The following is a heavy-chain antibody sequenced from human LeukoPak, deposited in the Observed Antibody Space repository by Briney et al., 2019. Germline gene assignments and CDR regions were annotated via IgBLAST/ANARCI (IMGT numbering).Heavy chain of an antibody. J-gene: IGHJ1*01. Sequence: GGSLRLSCAASGFTFSSYGMHWVRQAPGKGLEWVAVIWYDGSNKYYADSVKGRFTISRDNSKNTLYLQMNSLRAEDTAVYYCAKEGDDSSGYPMAEYFQYWGQGTLVTVSS. D-gene: IGHD3-22*01. CDR1: GFTFSSYG. V-gene: IGHV3-33*06. CDR3: AKEGDDSSGYPMAEYFQY. CDR2: IWYDGSNK.